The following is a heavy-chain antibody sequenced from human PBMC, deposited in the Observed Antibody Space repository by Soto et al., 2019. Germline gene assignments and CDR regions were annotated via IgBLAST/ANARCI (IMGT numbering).Heavy chain of an antibody. CDR2: ISSSSSYI. J-gene: IGHJ4*02. D-gene: IGHD2-15*01. CDR1: GFTFSSYS. V-gene: IGHV3-21*01. Sequence: GWSLRLSCAASGFTFSSYSMNWVRQAPGKGLEWVSSISSSSSYIYYADSVKGRFTISRDNAKNSLYLQMNSLRAEDTAVYYCAGWYCSGGSCYQRAFDYWGQGTLVTVSS. CDR3: AGWYCSGGSCYQRAFDY.